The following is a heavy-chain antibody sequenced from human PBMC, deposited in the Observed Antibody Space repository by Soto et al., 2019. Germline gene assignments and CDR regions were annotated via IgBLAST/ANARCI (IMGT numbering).Heavy chain of an antibody. Sequence: SETLSLTCAVYCGSFCGGYWSWIRQPPRKGLEWIGEINHSGSTNYNPSLKSRVTISVDTSKNQFSLKLSSVTAADTAVYYCARGYDYIWGSYIGTNYFDYWGQGTLVTVSS. CDR1: CGSFCGGY. J-gene: IGHJ4*02. CDR2: INHSGST. D-gene: IGHD3-16*01. V-gene: IGHV4-34*01. CDR3: ARGYDYIWGSYIGTNYFDY.